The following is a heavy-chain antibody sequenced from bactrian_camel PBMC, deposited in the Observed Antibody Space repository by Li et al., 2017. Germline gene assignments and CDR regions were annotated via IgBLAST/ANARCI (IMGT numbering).Heavy chain of an antibody. J-gene: IGHJ4*01. CDR2: LDSVGSI. V-gene: IGHV3S53*01. D-gene: IGHD1*01. Sequence: HVQLVESGGGSVQAGGSLRLSCAAPGYIDSNYCMGWFRQAPGKEREGVAVLDSVGSINYADSVKGRFTISRDNAKNTVFLQMNNLNPEDTALYYCGRDLGGRGPLFTYWGQGTQVTVS. CDR1: GYIDSNYC. CDR3: GRDLGGRGPLFTY.